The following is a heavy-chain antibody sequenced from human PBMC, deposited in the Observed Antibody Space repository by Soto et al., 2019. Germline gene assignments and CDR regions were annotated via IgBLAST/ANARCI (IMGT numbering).Heavy chain of an antibody. V-gene: IGHV3-7*04. D-gene: IGHD6-19*01. CDR3: ARDSVAGRAFDI. J-gene: IGHJ3*02. CDR1: GFTFSSYW. Sequence: GGSLRLSCAASGFTFSSYWMSWVRQAPGKGLEWVAHIKQDGSDKYYVDSVKGRFTISRDNAKKSLYLQMNSLRAEDTAVYYCARDSVAGRAFDIWGQGTMVTVSS. CDR2: IKQDGSDK.